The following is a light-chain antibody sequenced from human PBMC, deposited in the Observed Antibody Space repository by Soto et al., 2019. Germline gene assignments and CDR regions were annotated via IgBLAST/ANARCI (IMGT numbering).Light chain of an antibody. V-gene: IGLV2-14*01. J-gene: IGLJ2*01. CDR2: EVS. CDR1: SSDVGTYNY. Sequence: QSVLTQPASVSGSPGQSITISCTGTSSDVGTYNYVSWYQQHPGKAPKLMIYEVSNRPSGVSNRFSGPKSGSAASLTISGLQAEDEADYYCSSYSSSSTLLFGGGTKLTVL. CDR3: SSYSSSSTLL.